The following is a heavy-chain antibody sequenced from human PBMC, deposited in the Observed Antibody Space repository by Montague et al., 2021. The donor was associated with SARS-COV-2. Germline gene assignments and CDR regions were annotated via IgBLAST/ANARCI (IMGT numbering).Heavy chain of an antibody. CDR3: ARLGRRERYSYDSSGYQGTYYVDY. D-gene: IGHD3-22*01. Sequence: QSGAEVKKPGESLKISCKGSGYSFTSYWIGWVRQMPGKGLEWMGIIYPGDSYTRYSPSFQGQVTISADKSISTAYLQWSSLKASDTAMYYCARLGRRERYSYDSSGYQGTYYVDYRGPGTLVTVSS. V-gene: IGHV5-51*03. CDR1: GYSFTSYW. CDR2: IYPGDSYT. J-gene: IGHJ4*02.